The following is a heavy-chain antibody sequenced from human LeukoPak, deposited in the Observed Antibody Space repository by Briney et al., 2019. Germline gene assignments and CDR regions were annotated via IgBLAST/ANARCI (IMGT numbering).Heavy chain of an antibody. V-gene: IGHV4-39*07. J-gene: IGHJ6*03. CDR2: FYYSGST. CDR1: AGSVSNGPYY. Sequence: PSETLSLTCTVSAGSVSNGPYYWGWIRQPPGKGLEWIGTFYYSGSTDYNPSLKSRVTISVDTSKNQLSLKLTSVTAADTAIYYCARDFPFWGYGSGSYSGNYYYMDVWGKGTTVTISS. CDR3: ARDFPFWGYGSGSYSGNYYYMDV. D-gene: IGHD3-10*01.